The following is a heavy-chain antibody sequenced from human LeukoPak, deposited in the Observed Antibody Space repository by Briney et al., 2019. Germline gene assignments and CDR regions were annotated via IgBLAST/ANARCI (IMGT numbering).Heavy chain of an antibody. J-gene: IGHJ4*02. CDR2: IKQDGSKK. V-gene: IGHV3-7*03. CDR1: GFTFSSYW. D-gene: IGHD3-22*01. CDR3: ATPLDYYDSSGYHQGGD. Sequence: GGSLRLSCAASGFTFSSYWMSCVRQAPGKGLEWVSNIKQDGSKKNYVDSVKGRFTISRDNAKNSLYLQMNSLRAEDTAVYYCATPLDYYDSSGYHQGGDWGQGTLVTVSS.